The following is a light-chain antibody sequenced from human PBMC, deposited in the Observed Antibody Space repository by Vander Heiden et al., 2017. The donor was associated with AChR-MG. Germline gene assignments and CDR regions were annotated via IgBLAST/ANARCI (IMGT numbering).Light chain of an antibody. V-gene: IGLV1-44*01. CDR3: AAWDDSLNGVV. J-gene: IGLJ2*01. CDR1: STNMGGNT. Sequence: QSVLTQPPSASGPPGQRGTISWSGTSTNMGGNTVNWYRQTPGTATKRLIYSNNQRPSGVPDRFSGAKSGTSAALAISGLQSEEEADYYCAAWDDSLNGVVFGGGTKLTVL. CDR2: SNN.